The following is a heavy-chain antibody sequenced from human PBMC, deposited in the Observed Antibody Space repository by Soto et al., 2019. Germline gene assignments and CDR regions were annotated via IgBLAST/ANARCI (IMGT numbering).Heavy chain of an antibody. V-gene: IGHV4-59*01. CDR2: IYYSGST. D-gene: IGHD2-21*02. J-gene: IGHJ4*02. CDR3: ARDSGGDYRRGYFDY. Sequence: QVQLQVSGQGLVKPSETLSLTCTVSGGSIISYYWSWIRQPPGKGLEWIGYIYYSGSTNYNPFLKSRVTISVDTSKNQFSLKLSSVTAADTAVYYCARDSGGDYRRGYFDYWGQGTLVTVSS. CDR1: GGSIISYY.